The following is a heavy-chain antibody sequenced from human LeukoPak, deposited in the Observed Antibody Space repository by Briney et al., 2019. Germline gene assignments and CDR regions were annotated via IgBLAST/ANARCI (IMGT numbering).Heavy chain of an antibody. CDR2: IRYDGSNK. J-gene: IGHJ3*02. CDR1: GFTFSSYG. V-gene: IGHV3-30*02. CDR3: AKGGIFGVVKDAFDI. Sequence: GGSLRLSCAASGFTFSSYGMHWVRQAPGKGLEWVAFIRYDGSNKYYADSVKGRFTISRDNSKNTLYLQMNSLRAEDTAVYYCAKGGIFGVVKDAFDIWGQGTMVTVSS. D-gene: IGHD3-3*01.